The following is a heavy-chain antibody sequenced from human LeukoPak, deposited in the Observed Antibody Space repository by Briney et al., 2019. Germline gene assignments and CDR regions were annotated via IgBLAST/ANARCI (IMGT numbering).Heavy chain of an antibody. CDR3: ARPSTQRTAAASFDY. D-gene: IGHD6-25*01. Sequence: PSETLSLTCTVSGGSISSGSYYWAWIRQPPGKGLEWVASIYHSGSTVYNPSLKSPVTISVDTSENQFSLTLHAVTAADTAVYYCARPSTQRTAAASFDYWGQGTLVTVSS. J-gene: IGHJ4*01. V-gene: IGHV4-39*01. CDR1: GGSISSGSYY. CDR2: IYHSGST.